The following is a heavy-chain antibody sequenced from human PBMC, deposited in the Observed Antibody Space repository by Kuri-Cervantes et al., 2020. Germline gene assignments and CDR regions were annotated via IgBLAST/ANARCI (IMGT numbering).Heavy chain of an antibody. D-gene: IGHD2-2*01. J-gene: IGHJ6*03. CDR3: ARVGGYCSSTNCFGYYLDV. V-gene: IGHV3-23*01. Sequence: GESLKISCAASGFTFSSYGMSWVRQAPGQGLEWVSSISAGGGNTYYADSVKGRFTISRDNSKNTLYLQMNSLRGEDTAVYYCARVGGYCSSTNCFGYYLDVWGKGTTVTVSS. CDR2: ISAGGGNT. CDR1: GFTFSSYG.